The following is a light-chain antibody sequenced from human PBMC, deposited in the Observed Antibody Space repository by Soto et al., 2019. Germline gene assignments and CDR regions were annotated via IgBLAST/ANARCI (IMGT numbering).Light chain of an antibody. CDR1: ESIAGW. CDR3: PQPYTFPLT. Sequence: IQMTQSPSSMSASVGDTVTITCRASESIAGWLAWYQQKPGEAPKLLIYAASTLQSGVPSRFRGSGYGTDFTLTIKGLQPEDFATYYCPQPYTFPLTFGPGTKVDI. CDR2: AAS. J-gene: IGKJ3*01. V-gene: IGKV1-12*01.